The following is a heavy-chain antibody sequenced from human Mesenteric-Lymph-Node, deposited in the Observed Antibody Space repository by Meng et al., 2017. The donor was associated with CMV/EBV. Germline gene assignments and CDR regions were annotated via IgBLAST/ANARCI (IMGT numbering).Heavy chain of an antibody. CDR1: GFTFSSYW. CDR2: ISSSSSYI. Sequence: ETLSLTCAASGFTFSSYWMHWVRQAPGKGLVWVSSISSSSSYIYYADSVKGRFTISRDNAKNSLYLQMNSLRAEDTAVYYCARPYYYDSSGIDYWGQGTLVTVSS. CDR3: ARPYYYDSSGIDY. D-gene: IGHD3-22*01. V-gene: IGHV3-21*01. J-gene: IGHJ4*02.